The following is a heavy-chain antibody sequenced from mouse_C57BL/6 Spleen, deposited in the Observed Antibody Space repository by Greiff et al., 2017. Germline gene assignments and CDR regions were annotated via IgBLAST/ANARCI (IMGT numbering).Heavy chain of an antibody. D-gene: IGHD1-1*01. V-gene: IGHV1-81*01. CDR3: ARQCYCSSYGYFAV. J-gene: IGHJ1*03. CDR2: IYPRSGTT. Sequence: QVQLKESGAELARPGASVKLSCKASGYTFTSYGISWVKQRTGQGLEWIGEIYPRSGTTYYNEKFKGKATLTADKSSSTAYMELSSLTSEDSAVYFCARQCYCSSYGYFAVWGTGTMVTVSA. CDR1: GYTFTSYG.